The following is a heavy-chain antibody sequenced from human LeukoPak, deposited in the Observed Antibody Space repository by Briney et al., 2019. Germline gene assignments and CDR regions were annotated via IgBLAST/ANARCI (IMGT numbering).Heavy chain of an antibody. Sequence: ASVKVSFKASGYTFTFYYMHWLRQAPGQGLEWMGWINPNIGGTNYAQKFQGRVTITCDTSIIRACIELSSLTSDLRALLCVAIEGPLRLPSFDPWSQGTLVTVSS. CDR2: INPNIGGT. J-gene: IGHJ5*02. V-gene: IGHV1-2*02. CDR1: GYTFTFYY. D-gene: IGHD4-17*01. CDR3: AIEGPLRLPSFDP.